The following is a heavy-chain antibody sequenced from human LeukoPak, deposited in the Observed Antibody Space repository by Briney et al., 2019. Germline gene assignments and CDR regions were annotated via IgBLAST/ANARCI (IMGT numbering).Heavy chain of an antibody. Sequence: GGSLRLSCAASGFAFSSYVMHWVRQAPGKGLEWVAFIRYDGTNKYYADSVKGRLTISRDNSKKTLFLQMISLRAEDTAVYYCAKDEYSGSYWHYYYYMDVWGKGTTVTISS. CDR2: IRYDGTNK. J-gene: IGHJ6*03. V-gene: IGHV3-30*02. CDR3: AKDEYSGSYWHYYYYMDV. CDR1: GFAFSSYV. D-gene: IGHD1-26*01.